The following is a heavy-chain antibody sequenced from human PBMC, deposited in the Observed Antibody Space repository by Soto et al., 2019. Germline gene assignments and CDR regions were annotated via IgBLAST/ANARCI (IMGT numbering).Heavy chain of an antibody. J-gene: IGHJ3*02. CDR1: GFTFSSYG. D-gene: IGHD1-1*01. CDR3: ARGLNSWNDAFDI. CDR2: IWYDGSNK. Sequence: RLSCAASGFTFSSYGMHWVRQAPGKGLEWVAVIWYDGSNKYYADSVKGRFTISRDNSKNTLYLQMNSLRAEDTAVYYCARGLNSWNDAFDIWGQGTMVTVSS. V-gene: IGHV3-33*01.